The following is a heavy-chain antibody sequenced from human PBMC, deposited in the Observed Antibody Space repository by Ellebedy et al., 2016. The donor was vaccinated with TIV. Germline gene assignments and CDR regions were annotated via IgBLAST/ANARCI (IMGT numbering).Heavy chain of an antibody. Sequence: GESLKISXAASGFTFSSYAMSWVRQAPGKGLEWVSAISGSGGSTYYADSVKGRFTISRDNSKNTLYLQMNSPRAEDTAVYYCAARVVAAGDWGQGTLVTVSS. V-gene: IGHV3-23*01. CDR3: AARVVAAGD. CDR1: GFTFSSYA. D-gene: IGHD2-15*01. CDR2: ISGSGGST. J-gene: IGHJ4*02.